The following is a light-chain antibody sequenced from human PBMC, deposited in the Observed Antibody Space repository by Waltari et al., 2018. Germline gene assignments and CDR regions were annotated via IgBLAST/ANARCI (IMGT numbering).Light chain of an antibody. CDR1: SGHSSNV. J-gene: IGLJ3*02. Sequence: QLVLTQSPSASASLGASVKLTCTLSSGHSSNVIAWLQQQPEKGPRYLMKVNSDGSHSKGDKIPDRFSGSSSGTEHYPTISGLQSDAEADYYCQTVGPGTWVFGGGTKLTVL. V-gene: IGLV4-69*01. CDR2: VNSDGSH. CDR3: QTVGPGTWV.